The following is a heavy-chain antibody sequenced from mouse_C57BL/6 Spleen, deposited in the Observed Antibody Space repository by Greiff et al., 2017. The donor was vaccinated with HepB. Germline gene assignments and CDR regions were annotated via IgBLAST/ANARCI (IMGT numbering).Heavy chain of an antibody. Sequence: VQLQQSGAELVKPGASVKISCKASGYAFSSYWMNWVKQRPGKGLEWIGQIYPGDGDTNYNGKFKGKATLTADKSSSTAYMQLSSLTSEDSAVYFCARGFTTVVEGSYWGQGTTLTVSS. CDR2: IYPGDGDT. D-gene: IGHD1-1*01. CDR1: GYAFSSYW. CDR3: ARGFTTVVEGSY. J-gene: IGHJ2*01. V-gene: IGHV1-80*01.